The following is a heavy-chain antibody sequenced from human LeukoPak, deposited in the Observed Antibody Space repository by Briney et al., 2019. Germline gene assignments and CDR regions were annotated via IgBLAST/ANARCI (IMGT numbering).Heavy chain of an antibody. V-gene: IGHV4-59*11. Sequence: SETLSLTCTVSGASISSHYWSWIRQSPGKGLEWIGYISYSGITNYNPSLKSRVTISVDTSKNHFSLRLSSVAAADTAVYYCASRAHCSGGSCYGNWFDPWGQGTLVTVSS. CDR2: ISYSGIT. CDR3: ASRAHCSGGSCYGNWFDP. D-gene: IGHD2-15*01. CDR1: GASISSHY. J-gene: IGHJ5*02.